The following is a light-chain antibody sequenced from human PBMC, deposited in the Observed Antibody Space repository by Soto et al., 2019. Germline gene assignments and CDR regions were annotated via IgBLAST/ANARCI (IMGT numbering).Light chain of an antibody. V-gene: IGLV1-44*01. CDR2: GNN. Sequence: QSVLTQSPSASGTPGQRVTISCSGSTSNFGSNSVNWYQQLPGTAPKVVIYGNNQRPSGVPDRFSGSKSGTSASLAISGLQSDDEADYYCNSYSRGTTLRVFGTGTKLTVL. CDR3: NSYSRGTTLRV. J-gene: IGLJ1*01. CDR1: TSNFGSNS.